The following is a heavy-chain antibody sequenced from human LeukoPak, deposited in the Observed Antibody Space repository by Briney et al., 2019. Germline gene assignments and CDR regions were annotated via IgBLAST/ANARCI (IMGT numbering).Heavy chain of an antibody. CDR2: IKTKAESYAT. V-gene: IGHV3-73*01. Sequence: PGGSLKLSCAASGFTFSGSAIHWVRQASGKGLEWVARIKTKAESYATAYVASVKGRFTISRDDSKNTAYLQMDSLKTEDTAMYYCTRLSGSNSDSYYYGLDVWGQGTTVTVSS. CDR1: GFTFSGSA. D-gene: IGHD4-23*01. J-gene: IGHJ6*02. CDR3: TRLSGSNSDSYYYGLDV.